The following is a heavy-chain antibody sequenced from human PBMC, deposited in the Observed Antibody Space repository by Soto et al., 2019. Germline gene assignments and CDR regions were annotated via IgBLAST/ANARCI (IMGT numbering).Heavy chain of an antibody. Sequence: QAQLVQSGAEVKKPGASVKVSCKASGYTFSSYGISWVRQAPGQGLEWLGWISPYNDDTNYAQKLQGRVTMTTDTHTGTAYMELGSRRSEDTAGYYCARGGFYDSCGSRKQQQCGMGVWGQGTTVTVSS. CDR2: ISPYNDDT. J-gene: IGHJ6*02. CDR3: ARGGFYDSCGSRKQQQCGMGV. D-gene: IGHD3-22*01. CDR1: GYTFSSYG. V-gene: IGHV1-18*01.